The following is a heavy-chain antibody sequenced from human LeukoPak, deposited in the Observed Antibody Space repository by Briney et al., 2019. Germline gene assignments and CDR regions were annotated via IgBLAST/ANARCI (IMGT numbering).Heavy chain of an antibody. J-gene: IGHJ6*02. D-gene: IGHD1-26*01. CDR2: ISGSGGST. CDR3: AKDLVGALYYYAMDV. Sequence: GGSLRLSCAASGFTFSSYAMSWVRQAPGKGLEWVSAISGSGGSTYYADSVEGRFTISRDNSKNTLYLQMNSLRAEDTALYYCAKDLVGALYYYAMDVWGQGTTVTVSS. V-gene: IGHV3-23*01. CDR1: GFTFSSYA.